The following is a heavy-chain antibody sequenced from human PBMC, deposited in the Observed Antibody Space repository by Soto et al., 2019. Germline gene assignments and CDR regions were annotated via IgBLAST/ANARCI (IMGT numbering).Heavy chain of an antibody. CDR3: ARGYDFWSGYFKVGNYHYDMDV. CDR1: GYTFNNYG. CDR2: ISAHSGDT. Sequence: QVQLVQSGAEVKKPGASVKVSCKASGYTFNNYGINWVRQAPGQGLEWMGWISAHSGDTNYAQKVQGRVTMTTDTTTSTAYMEFRSLRSDATAVYYCARGYDFWSGYFKVGNYHYDMDVWGQGTTVTVSS. D-gene: IGHD3-3*01. V-gene: IGHV1-18*01. J-gene: IGHJ6*02.